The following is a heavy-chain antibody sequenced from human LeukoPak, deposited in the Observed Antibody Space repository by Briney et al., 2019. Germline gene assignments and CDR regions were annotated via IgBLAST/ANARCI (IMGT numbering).Heavy chain of an antibody. D-gene: IGHD2-2*01. CDR1: GFTFDDYA. J-gene: IGHJ5*02. V-gene: IGHV3-9*01. Sequence: PGRSLRLSCAASGFTFDDYAMHWVRQAPGKGLEWVSGISWNSGSIGYADSVKGRFTISRDNSKNTLYLQMNSLKTEDTAVYYCTTSRYVVPPAWGQGTLVTVSS. CDR2: ISWNSGSI. CDR3: TTSRYVVPPA.